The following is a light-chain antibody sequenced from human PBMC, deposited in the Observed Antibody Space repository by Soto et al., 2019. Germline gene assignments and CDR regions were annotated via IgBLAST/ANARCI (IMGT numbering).Light chain of an antibody. Sequence: EIVLTQSPGTLSLSPGEIATLSCSASQSVSSYLAWYQQKPGQAPRLLIYDASNRATGIPARFSGSGSGTDFTLTISSLEPEDFAVYYCKQRSNLINFGQGTRLEIK. CDR1: QSVSSY. CDR3: KQRSNLIN. J-gene: IGKJ5*01. CDR2: DAS. V-gene: IGKV3-11*01.